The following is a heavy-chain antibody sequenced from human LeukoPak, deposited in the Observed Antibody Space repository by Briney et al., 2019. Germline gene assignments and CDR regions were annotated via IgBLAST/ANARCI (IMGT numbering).Heavy chain of an antibody. Sequence: GGSLRLSCAASGFTFSSYAMRWVRQAPGKGLEWVAVISYDGSNKYYADSVKGRFTISRDNSKNTLYLQMNSLRAEDTAVYYCASGYSGYIYGDYWGQGTLVTVSS. CDR1: GFTFSSYA. V-gene: IGHV3-30-3*01. D-gene: IGHD5-12*01. J-gene: IGHJ4*02. CDR2: ISYDGSNK. CDR3: ASGYSGYIYGDY.